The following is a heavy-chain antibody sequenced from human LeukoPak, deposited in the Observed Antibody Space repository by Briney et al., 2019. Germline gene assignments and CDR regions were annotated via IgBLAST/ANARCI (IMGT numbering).Heavy chain of an antibody. J-gene: IGHJ3*02. CDR1: GASISSYY. CDR3: ARAKGLAPGADYGGNSIADDAFDI. CDR2: IYYSGST. D-gene: IGHD4-23*01. V-gene: IGHV4-59*01. Sequence: QSSETLSLTCTVSGASISSYYCSWIRQPPGEGLEWGGYIYYSGSTNYNPSLKSRVTISVDTSKNQFSLKLSSVTAADTAVYYCARAKGLAPGADYGGNSIADDAFDIWGQGTMVTASS.